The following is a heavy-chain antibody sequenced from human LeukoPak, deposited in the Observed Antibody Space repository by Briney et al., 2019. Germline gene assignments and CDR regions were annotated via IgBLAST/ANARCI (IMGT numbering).Heavy chain of an antibody. J-gene: IGHJ2*01. V-gene: IGHV1-3*01. D-gene: IGHD4-23*01. CDR1: GYTIISYA. Sequence: ASVKVSCKASGYTIISYAMHWVRQAPGQRLEWMGWINAGNGNTKYSQKFQGRVTITADESTSTAYMELSSLRSEDTAVYYCASPDYGGNSDWYFDLWGRGTLVTVSS. CDR3: ASPDYGGNSDWYFDL. CDR2: INAGNGNT.